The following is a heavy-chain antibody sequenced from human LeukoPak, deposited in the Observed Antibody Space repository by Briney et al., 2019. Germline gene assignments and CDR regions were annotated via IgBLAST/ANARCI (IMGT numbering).Heavy chain of an antibody. CDR2: IYYSGST. V-gene: IGHV4-39*07. Sequence: SETLSLTCTVSGGSISSSSYYWGWIRQPPGKGLEWIGSIYYSGSTYYNPSLKSRVTISVDTSKNQFSLKLSSVTAADTAVYYCARPKLGIAAPIDYWGQGTPVTVSS. J-gene: IGHJ4*02. D-gene: IGHD6-13*01. CDR1: GGSISSSSYY. CDR3: ARPKLGIAAPIDY.